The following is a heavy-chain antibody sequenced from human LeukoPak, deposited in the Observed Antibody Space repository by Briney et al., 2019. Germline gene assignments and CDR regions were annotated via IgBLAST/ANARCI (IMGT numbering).Heavy chain of an antibody. Sequence: GGSLRLSCAASGFRFNTFWMSWVRQAPGKGLEWVANIKQDGNEKYYADSVKGRFTISRDNAKNSLYLQMNSLRAEDTAVYYCARSPRGYSFYFDYWGQGTLVTVSS. J-gene: IGHJ4*02. D-gene: IGHD3-22*01. CDR1: GFRFNTFW. CDR3: ARSPRGYSFYFDY. CDR2: IKQDGNEK. V-gene: IGHV3-7*01.